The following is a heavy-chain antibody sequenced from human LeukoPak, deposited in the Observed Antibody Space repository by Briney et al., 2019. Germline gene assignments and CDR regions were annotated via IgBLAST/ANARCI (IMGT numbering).Heavy chain of an antibody. CDR2: ISSSINYI. V-gene: IGHV3-21*06. CDR1: GFTFSTYS. Sequence: GGSLRLSCAASGFTFSTYSMNWVRQAPGKGLEWVSSISSSINYIYYADSVKGRFSISRDDAKNLLFLQMNGLRVEDTAVYYCARDMTTATTCYLEHWGQGTLVTVSS. D-gene: IGHD4-17*01. J-gene: IGHJ1*01. CDR3: ARDMTTATTCYLEH.